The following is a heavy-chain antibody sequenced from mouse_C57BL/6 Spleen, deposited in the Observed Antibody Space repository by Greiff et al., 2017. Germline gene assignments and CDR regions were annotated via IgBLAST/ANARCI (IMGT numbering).Heavy chain of an antibody. Sequence: QVQLQQPGAELVKPGASVKLSCKASGYTFTSYWMHWVKQRPGQGLEWIGMIHPNSGSTNYNEKFKSKATLTVDKSSSTAYMQLSSLTSEYSAVYYWARGPPSYYSNYVGDYAMDYWGQGTSVTVSS. D-gene: IGHD2-5*01. J-gene: IGHJ4*01. CDR1: GYTFTSYW. V-gene: IGHV1-64*01. CDR3: ARGPPSYYSNYVGDYAMDY. CDR2: IHPNSGST.